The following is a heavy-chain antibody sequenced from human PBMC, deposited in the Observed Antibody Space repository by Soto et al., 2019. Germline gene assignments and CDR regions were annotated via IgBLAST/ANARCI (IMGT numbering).Heavy chain of an antibody. CDR1: GFTFSNYH. CDR3: ARDDYGMDV. J-gene: IGHJ6*02. V-gene: IGHV3-33*01. CDR2: IWFGGRDT. Sequence: QVQLVESGGDVVQPGRSLRLSCAASGFTFSNYHMHWVRQAPGKGLEWVAVIWFGGRDTYYANSVKGRFTISRDNSKNTLYLQLSSLRAEDTALYYCARDDYGMDVWGQGTTVTVSS.